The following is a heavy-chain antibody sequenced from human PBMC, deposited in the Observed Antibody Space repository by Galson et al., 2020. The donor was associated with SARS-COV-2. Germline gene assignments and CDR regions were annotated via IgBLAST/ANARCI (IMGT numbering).Heavy chain of an antibody. V-gene: IGHV3-33*01. Sequence: QAGGSLRLSCAASAFTFSSYGMHWVRQAPGKGLEWVAVIWHDGSNKYYADSVKGRFTISRDNSKNTLYLQMNSLRAEDTAVYYCAGGNYGDADYWGQGTLVTVSS. J-gene: IGHJ4*02. CDR2: IWHDGSNK. CDR3: AGGNYGDADY. CDR1: AFTFSSYG. D-gene: IGHD4-17*01.